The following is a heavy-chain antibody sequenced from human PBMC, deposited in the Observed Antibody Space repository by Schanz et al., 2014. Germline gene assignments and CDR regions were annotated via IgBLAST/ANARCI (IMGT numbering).Heavy chain of an antibody. CDR3: ARGPSSGVWELPDY. J-gene: IGHJ4*02. CDR2: ISGRGGRT. V-gene: IGHV3-23*04. D-gene: IGHD1-26*01. Sequence: EVQLVESGGGLVQPGGSLRLSCETSGFTFSNHAMSWVRQAPGKGLEWVSAISGRGGRTYYADSVKGRFTISRDNSKNTLYLQMNSLRAEDTAVYYCARGPSSGVWELPDYWGQGTLVTVSS. CDR1: GFTFSNHA.